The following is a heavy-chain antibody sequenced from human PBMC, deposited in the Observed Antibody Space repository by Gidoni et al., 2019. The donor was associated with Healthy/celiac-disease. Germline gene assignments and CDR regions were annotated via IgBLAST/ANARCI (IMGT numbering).Heavy chain of an antibody. D-gene: IGHD4-17*01. CDR3: ARHPKSNGDYKNWFDP. CDR1: GGPISSSSYY. V-gene: IGHV4-39*01. CDR2: IYYSGST. Sequence: QLQLQESGPGLVKPSETLSLTCTVSGGPISSSSYYWGWIRQPPGKGLEWIGSIYYSGSTYYNPSLKSRVTISVDTSKNQFSLKLSSVTAADTAVYYCARHPKSNGDYKNWFDPWGQGTLVTVSS. J-gene: IGHJ5*02.